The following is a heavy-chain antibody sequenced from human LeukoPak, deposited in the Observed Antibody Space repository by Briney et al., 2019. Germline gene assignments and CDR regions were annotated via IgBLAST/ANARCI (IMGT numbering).Heavy chain of an antibody. CDR1: GFTFKNYW. CDR3: ARACRSVREVGGY. D-gene: IGHD4-23*01. V-gene: IGHV3-74*01. CDR2: VNTDGRDT. Sequence: QPGGSLRLSCAASGFTFKNYWMYWVRQAPGKGLVWVSGVNTDGRDTSYADSVKGRFTISRDNAKNTLYLQMNSLRVEDTAVYYCARACRSVREVGGYWGQGTLVTVSS. J-gene: IGHJ4*02.